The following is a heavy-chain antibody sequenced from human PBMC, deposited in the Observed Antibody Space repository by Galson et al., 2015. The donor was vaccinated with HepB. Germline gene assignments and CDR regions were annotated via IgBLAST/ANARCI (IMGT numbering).Heavy chain of an antibody. CDR2: IYWDDDK. Sequence: PALVKPTQTLTLTCTFSGFSLSTSGVGVGWIRQPPGKALEWLALIYWDDDKRYSPSLKSRLTITKDTSKNQVVLTMTNMDPVDTATYYCAHSPAGGIYYDSSGYYWFDPWGQGTLVTVSS. J-gene: IGHJ5*02. CDR1: GFSLSTSGVG. V-gene: IGHV2-5*02. D-gene: IGHD3-22*01. CDR3: AHSPAGGIYYDSSGYYWFDP.